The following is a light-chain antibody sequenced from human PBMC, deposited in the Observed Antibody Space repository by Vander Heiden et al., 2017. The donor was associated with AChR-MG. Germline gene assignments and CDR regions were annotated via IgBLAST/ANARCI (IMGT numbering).Light chain of an antibody. CDR2: GNN. Sequence: QSVLPPPPSASGSPGQRVTISGSGSSSNIGSDTVNWSQQLPGTAPNLLIYGNNHRPSGVPDRFSGSKSGTSASLAISGLQSEDEADYYCAAWDDSLNGWVFGGGTKLTVL. CDR3: AAWDDSLNGWV. CDR1: SSNIGSDT. J-gene: IGLJ3*02. V-gene: IGLV1-44*01.